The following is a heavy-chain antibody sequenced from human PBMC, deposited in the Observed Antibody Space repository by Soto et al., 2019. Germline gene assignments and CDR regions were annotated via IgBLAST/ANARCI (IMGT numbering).Heavy chain of an antibody. CDR1: GFSFSSYS. Sequence: EVQLVESGGGLVKPGGSLRLSCAASGFSFSSYSMNWVRQAPGKGLEWVSSISSSSSYIYYADSVKGRFTISRDNAKNSLYLQMNSLRAEDTAVYYCARVGGYYYYYMDVWGKGTTVTVSS. J-gene: IGHJ6*03. V-gene: IGHV3-21*01. D-gene: IGHD2-15*01. CDR2: ISSSSSYI. CDR3: ARVGGYYYYYMDV.